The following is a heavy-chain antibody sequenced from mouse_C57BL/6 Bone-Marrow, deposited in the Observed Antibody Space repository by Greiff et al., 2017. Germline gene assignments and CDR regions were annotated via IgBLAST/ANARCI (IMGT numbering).Heavy chain of an antibody. D-gene: IGHD1-1*01. V-gene: IGHV1-81*01. CDR3: ERYQDYYGSSPAWFAY. CDR2: IYPRSGNT. Sequence: VQLQESGAELARPGASVKLSCKASGYTFTSYGISWVKQRTGQGLEWIGEIYPRSGNTYYNEKFKGKATLTADKSSSTAYMELRSLTSEDSAVYFCERYQDYYGSSPAWFAYWGQGTLVTVSA. CDR1: GYTFTSYG. J-gene: IGHJ3*01.